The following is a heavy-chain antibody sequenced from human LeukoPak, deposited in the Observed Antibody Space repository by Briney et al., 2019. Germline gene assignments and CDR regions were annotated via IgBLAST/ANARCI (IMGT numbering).Heavy chain of an antibody. V-gene: IGHV4-39*01. CDR3: ARRRSDVETHYFDY. CDR2: IYYSGST. Sequence: PSETLSLTCTVSGGSISSTSYYWGWIRQPPGKGLEWIGSIYYSGSTYYNPSLKSRVTISVDTSKNQFSLKLTSVTAADTAVYYCARRRSDVETHYFDYWGQGTLVTVSS. CDR1: GGSISSTSYY. J-gene: IGHJ4*02. D-gene: IGHD3-16*01.